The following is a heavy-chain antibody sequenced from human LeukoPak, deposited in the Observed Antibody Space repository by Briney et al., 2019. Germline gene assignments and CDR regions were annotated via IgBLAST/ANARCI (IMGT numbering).Heavy chain of an antibody. CDR3: ANSGVVRGNEVNY. D-gene: IGHD3-10*01. V-gene: IGHV3-74*01. CDR1: GFTFSSYW. CDR2: INSDGSST. J-gene: IGHJ4*02. Sequence: GGSLRLSCAASGFTFSSYWMHWVRQVPGKGLVWVSRINSDGSSTNYADSVKGRFTISRDNSKNTLYLQMNSLRAEDTAVYYCANSGVVRGNEVNYWGQGTLVTVSS.